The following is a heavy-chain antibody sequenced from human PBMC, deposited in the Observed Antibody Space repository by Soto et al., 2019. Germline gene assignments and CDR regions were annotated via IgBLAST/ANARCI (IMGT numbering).Heavy chain of an antibody. Sequence: GGSLRLSCAASGFTFSSYAMHWVRQAPGKGLEWVAVISYDGSNKYYADSVKGRFTISRDNSKNTLYLQMNSLRAEDTAVYYCAREQGGDWSNLYFDYWGQGTLVTVSS. CDR2: ISYDGSNK. CDR3: AREQGGDWSNLYFDY. CDR1: GFTFSSYA. D-gene: IGHD2-21*02. V-gene: IGHV3-30-3*01. J-gene: IGHJ4*02.